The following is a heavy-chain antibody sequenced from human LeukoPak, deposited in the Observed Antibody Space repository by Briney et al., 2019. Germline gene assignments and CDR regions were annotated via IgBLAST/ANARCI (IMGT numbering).Heavy chain of an antibody. CDR2: ISSSGSTI. V-gene: IGHV3-48*03. D-gene: IGHD5-24*01. J-gene: IGHJ4*02. Sequence: GGSLRLSCAASGFTFSSYEMNWVRQAPGKGLEWVSYISSSGSTIYYADSVKGRFTISRDNAKHSLYLQMNSLRAEDTAVYYCAGEMATTSLDAFDYWGQGTLVTVSS. CDR3: AGEMATTSLDAFDY. CDR1: GFTFSSYE.